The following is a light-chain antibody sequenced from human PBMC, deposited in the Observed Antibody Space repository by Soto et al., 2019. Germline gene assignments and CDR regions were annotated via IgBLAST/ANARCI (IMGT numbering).Light chain of an antibody. CDR2: AAS. Sequence: VHMTQSPSSLSASVGDSLTLTCRASQTVTSYLNWYQQKPGKAPKLLIYAASTLQSGVPSRFSGSGSGTEFTLTIISLQPEDFATYYCQQSYRFPKTFGRGTKVDIK. J-gene: IGKJ1*01. CDR3: QQSYRFPKT. V-gene: IGKV1-39*01. CDR1: QTVTSY.